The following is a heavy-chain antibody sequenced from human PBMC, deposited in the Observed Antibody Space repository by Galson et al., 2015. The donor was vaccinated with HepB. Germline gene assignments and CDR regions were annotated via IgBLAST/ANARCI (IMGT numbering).Heavy chain of an antibody. V-gene: IGHV4-31*03. Sequence: LSLTCSVSAGSISNGGYYWNWIRQHPGKGLEWIGYIYHSESTYYNPSLKSRVTISIDTSKNQFSLRLSSVTAADTAIYYCARGIAVAGTFVFDPWGQGTLVTVSS. CDR3: ARGIAVAGTFVFDP. J-gene: IGHJ5*02. CDR2: IYHSEST. D-gene: IGHD6-19*01. CDR1: AGSISNGGYY.